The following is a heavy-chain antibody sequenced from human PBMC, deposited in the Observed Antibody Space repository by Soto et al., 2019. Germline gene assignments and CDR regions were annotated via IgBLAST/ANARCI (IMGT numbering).Heavy chain of an antibody. CDR1: GFSLSTSGVG. V-gene: IGHV2-5*02. D-gene: IGHD1-26*01. CDR2: IYWDDDK. Sequence: QITLKESGPTLVKPTQTLTLTCTFSGFSLSTSGVGVGWIRQPPGKALEWLALIYWDDDKRYSPSLKSRLTITTDTSENQVVLTMTYMDPVDTAHYYCARCWELHAVNIWGQGSMVTVSS. J-gene: IGHJ3*02. CDR3: ARCWELHAVNI.